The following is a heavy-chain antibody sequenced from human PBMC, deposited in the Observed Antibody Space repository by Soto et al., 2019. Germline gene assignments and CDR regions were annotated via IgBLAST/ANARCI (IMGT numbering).Heavy chain of an antibody. V-gene: IGHV5-10-1*01. CDR3: ARPTNISGSYSFDY. CDR2: IDPSDSYT. J-gene: IGHJ4*02. Sequence: GEALKISCMGSGYSFTSYWISWVRQMPGKGLEWMGRIDPSDSYTNYSPSFQGHVTISADKSISTAYLQWSSLKASDTAMYYCARPTNISGSYSFDYCGQGTLVTVSS. D-gene: IGHD1-26*01. CDR1: GYSFTSYW.